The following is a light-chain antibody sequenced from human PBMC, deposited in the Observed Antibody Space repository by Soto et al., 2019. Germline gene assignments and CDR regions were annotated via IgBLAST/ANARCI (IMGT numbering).Light chain of an antibody. J-gene: IGKJ1*01. CDR1: QSISSSY. V-gene: IGKV3-20*01. CDR2: GAS. CDR3: QQYNSSPRT. Sequence: VLTQPLGTLSLSTSERGTLSCRVSQSISSSYLAWYQQKPGQAPRLLIYGASSRATGIPDRFSGGGSGTDFTLTISSLQPEDFAVYYCQQYNSSPRTFGQGTNVDIK.